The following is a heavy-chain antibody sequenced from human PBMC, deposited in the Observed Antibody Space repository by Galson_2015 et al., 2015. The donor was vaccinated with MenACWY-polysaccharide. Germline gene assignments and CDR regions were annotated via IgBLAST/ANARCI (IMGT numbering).Heavy chain of an antibody. V-gene: IGHV4-30-4*01. CDR3: ATQGTWDNSLEH. J-gene: IGHJ1*01. D-gene: IGHD2/OR15-2a*01. CDR1: GGSVSGGDSY. CDR2: IYYSRST. Sequence: LSLTCAVSGGSVSGGDSYWSWLRQPPGTGLERIGSIYYSRSTYYTHSLKTRIVISVDSSRNQYSLTLNSVTAADTAVYYCATQGTWDNSLEHWGQGTLVTVSS.